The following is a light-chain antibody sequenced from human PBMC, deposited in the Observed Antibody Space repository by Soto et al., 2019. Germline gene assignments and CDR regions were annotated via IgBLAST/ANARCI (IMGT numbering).Light chain of an antibody. CDR3: QQYGSSPTT. J-gene: IGKJ1*01. CDR1: QSVSSNY. V-gene: IGKV3-20*01. Sequence: EILLTQSAATVALSPGERATLSCRASQSVSSNYLAWYQQTPGQAPRLLFFGASIRATGIPDRFSGSGSGTDFTLTISRLEPEDSAVYHCQQYGSSPTTFGQRTKVDIK. CDR2: GAS.